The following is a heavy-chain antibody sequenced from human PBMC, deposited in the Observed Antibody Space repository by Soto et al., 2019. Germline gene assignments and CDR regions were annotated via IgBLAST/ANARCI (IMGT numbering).Heavy chain of an antibody. CDR1: GGTFSSYA. J-gene: IGHJ4*02. CDR3: VRGVAIPGYPAN. V-gene: IGHV1-69*12. Sequence: QVQLVQSGAEVRQPASSVKVSCKTSGGTFSSYAISWVRQAPGQGLEWMGGIVPIVDTSTYAQKFQGRVTITADESTSTVCMELSSLRSDDTAVYYCVRGVAIPGYPANWGQGTLVTVSS. D-gene: IGHD5-12*01. CDR2: IVPIVDTS.